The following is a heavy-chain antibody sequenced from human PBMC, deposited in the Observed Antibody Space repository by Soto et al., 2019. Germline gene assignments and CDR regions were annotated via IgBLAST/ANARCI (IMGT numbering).Heavy chain of an antibody. CDR1: GLTGISNY. J-gene: IGHJ6*03. CDR3: ASPSSGALYYMDV. Sequence: GGSHRLSSTSSGLTGISNYMIWVCQAPGKGLEWVSVIYSGGSTYYADSVKGRFTISRDNSKNTLYLQMNSLRAEDTAVYYCASPSSGALYYMDVWGKGTTVTVSS. CDR2: IYSGGST. V-gene: IGHV3-66*01.